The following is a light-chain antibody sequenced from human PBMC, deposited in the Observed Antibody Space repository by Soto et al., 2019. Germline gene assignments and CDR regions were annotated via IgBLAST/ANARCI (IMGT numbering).Light chain of an antibody. V-gene: IGLV2-14*01. CDR3: AAWDDSLNGV. J-gene: IGLJ3*02. Sequence: QSALTQPASVSGSPGQSITISCTGTSSDVGGYNHVSWYQQHPGKAPKLVISQVTNRPSGVSNRFSGSKSGNTASLTISGLQAEDEADYYCAAWDDSLNGVFGGGTKLTVL. CDR1: SSDVGGYNH. CDR2: QVT.